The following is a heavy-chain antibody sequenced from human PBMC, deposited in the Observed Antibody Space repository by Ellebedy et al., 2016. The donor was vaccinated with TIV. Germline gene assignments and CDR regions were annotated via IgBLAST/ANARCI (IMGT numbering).Heavy chain of an antibody. CDR1: GGSLSGYY. CDR3: ARHNYNSHYMDV. J-gene: IGHJ6*03. Sequence: SETLSLTXAVYGGSLSGYYWSWIRQSPGKGLGWIGEVDHRGSINFNPSLKSRVTISLDTSKNQFSLKLSSVTAADTAVYYCARHNYNSHYMDVWGKGTTVTVSS. V-gene: IGHV4-34*01. CDR2: VDHRGSI.